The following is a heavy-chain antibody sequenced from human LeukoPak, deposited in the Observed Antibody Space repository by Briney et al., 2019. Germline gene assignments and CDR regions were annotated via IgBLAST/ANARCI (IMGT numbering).Heavy chain of an antibody. Sequence: GGSLRLSCAASGFTFSSYEMNWVRQAPGKGLEWVSYISSSGSTIYYADSVKGRFTISRDNAKNSLYLQMNSLRAEDTAVYYCARLMARGVIRWFDPWGQGTLVTVSS. CDR2: ISSSGSTI. J-gene: IGHJ5*02. D-gene: IGHD3-10*01. CDR3: ARLMARGVIRWFDP. V-gene: IGHV3-48*03. CDR1: GFTFSSYE.